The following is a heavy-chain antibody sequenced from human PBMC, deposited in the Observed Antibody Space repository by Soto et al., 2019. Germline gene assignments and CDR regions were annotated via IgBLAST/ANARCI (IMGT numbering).Heavy chain of an antibody. CDR2: IYHSGSI. J-gene: IGHJ4*02. CDR1: SGSISSTNW. V-gene: IGHV4-4*02. D-gene: IGHD6-19*01. Sequence: QVQLQESGPELVKPSGTLSLSCVVSSGSISSTNWWSWVRQPPGRGLEWIGAIYHSGSINYNPSLRSRVTISVDKSKNQFSLNLISVTAADTAVYFCVKEGSGWSYLDHWGQGILVTVSS. CDR3: VKEGSGWSYLDH.